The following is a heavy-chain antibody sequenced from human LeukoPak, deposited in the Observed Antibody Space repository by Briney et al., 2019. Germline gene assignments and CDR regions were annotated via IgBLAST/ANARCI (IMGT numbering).Heavy chain of an antibody. D-gene: IGHD4-23*01. J-gene: IGHJ4*02. Sequence: GGSLRLSCAASGFTFSSYAMTWVRQAPGKGLEWVSPISVNGGTIYYADSVKGRFTISRDSSKNTLYLQMNSLRAEDTAVYYCVKGGGNVRRYFEYWGQGTLVTVSS. CDR3: VKGGGNVRRYFEY. CDR1: GFTFSSYA. CDR2: ISVNGGTI. V-gene: IGHV3-23*01.